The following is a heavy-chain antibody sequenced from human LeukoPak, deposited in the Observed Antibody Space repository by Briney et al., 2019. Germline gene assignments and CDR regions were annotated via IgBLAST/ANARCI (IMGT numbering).Heavy chain of an antibody. CDR2: ISGSGGST. V-gene: IGHV3-23*01. D-gene: IGHD3-10*01. Sequence: GSLRLSCAASGFTFSSYAMSWVRQAPGKGLEWVSAISGSGGSTYYADSVKGRFTISRDNSKNTLYLQMNSLRAEDTAVYYCAKDPYYYGSGSYLIDYWGQGTLVTVSS. CDR3: AKDPYYYGSGSYLIDY. J-gene: IGHJ4*02. CDR1: GFTFSSYA.